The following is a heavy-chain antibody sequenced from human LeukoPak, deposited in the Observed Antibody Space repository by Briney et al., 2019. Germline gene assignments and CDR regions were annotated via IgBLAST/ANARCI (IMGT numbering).Heavy chain of an antibody. D-gene: IGHD3-16*01. CDR1: GYTFTSYG. CDR3: AILTASRLGQLLANDAFDI. J-gene: IGHJ3*02. V-gene: IGHV1-18*01. Sequence: GASVKVSCKASGYTFTSYGISWVRQAPGQGLEWMGWISAYNGNTNYAQKLQGRVTMTTDTSTSTAYMELSSLRSDDTAVYYCAILTASRLGQLLANDAFDIWGQGTMVIVSS. CDR2: ISAYNGNT.